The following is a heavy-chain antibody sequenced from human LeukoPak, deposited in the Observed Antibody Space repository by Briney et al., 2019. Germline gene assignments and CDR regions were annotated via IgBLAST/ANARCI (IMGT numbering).Heavy chain of an antibody. CDR3: TASITMVRGVIINPYYFDY. Sequence: GGSLRLSCAASGFTFSNAWMSWVRQAPGKGLEWVGRIKSKTDGGTTDYAAPVKGRFTISRDVSKNTLYLQMNSLKTEDTAVYYCTASITMVRGVIINPYYFDYWGQGTLVTVSS. CDR1: GFTFSNAW. D-gene: IGHD3-10*01. V-gene: IGHV3-15*01. J-gene: IGHJ4*02. CDR2: IKSKTDGGTT.